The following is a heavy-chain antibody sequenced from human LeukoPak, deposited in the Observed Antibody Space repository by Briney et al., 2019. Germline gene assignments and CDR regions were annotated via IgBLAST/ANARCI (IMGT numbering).Heavy chain of an antibody. Sequence: GASVKVSCKASGGTFSSYAISWVRQAPGQGLEWMGGIIPIFGTANYAQKFQGRVTITADESTSTAYMELSCLRSEDTAVYYCARDSGSVDTAMVHFDYWGQGTLVTVSS. V-gene: IGHV1-69*13. D-gene: IGHD5-18*01. CDR3: ARDSGSVDTAMVHFDY. CDR1: GGTFSSYA. CDR2: IIPIFGTA. J-gene: IGHJ4*02.